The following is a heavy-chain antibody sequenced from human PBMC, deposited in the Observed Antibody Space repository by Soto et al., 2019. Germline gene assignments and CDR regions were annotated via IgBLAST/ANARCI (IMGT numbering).Heavy chain of an antibody. CDR1: GYTFTSYA. D-gene: IGHD2-21*02. V-gene: IGHV1-3*05. CDR2: INAGNGNT. CDR3: ASAWVVVTAPDY. J-gene: IGHJ4*02. Sequence: QVQLVQSGAEEKKPGASVKVSCKASGYTFTSYAMHWVRQAPGQRLEWMGWINAGNGNTKYSQKFQGRVTITRDTPASPVYMELSSLRSEDTAVYYCASAWVVVTAPDYWSQGTLVTVSS.